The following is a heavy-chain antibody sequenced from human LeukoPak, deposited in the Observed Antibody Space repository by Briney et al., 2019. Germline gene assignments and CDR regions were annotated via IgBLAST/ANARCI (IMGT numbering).Heavy chain of an antibody. CDR3: ARGRSLFDAFDI. D-gene: IGHD5-24*01. Sequence: GRSLRLSCAASGFTFSSYAMHWVRQAPGKGLEWVAVISYDGSNKYYADSVKGRFTISRDNSKNTLYLQMNSLRAEDTAVYYCARGRSLFDAFDIWGQGTMVTVSS. J-gene: IGHJ3*02. V-gene: IGHV3-30*04. CDR2: ISYDGSNK. CDR1: GFTFSSYA.